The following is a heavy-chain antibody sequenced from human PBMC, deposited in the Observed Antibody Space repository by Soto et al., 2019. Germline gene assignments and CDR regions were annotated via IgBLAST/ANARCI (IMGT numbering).Heavy chain of an antibody. Sequence: GASVKVSCKASGYTFTSYDINWVRQATGQGLERMGWMNPNSGNTGYAQKFQGRVTMTRNTSISTAYMELSSLRSEDTAVYYCARGGPYSSGWRGRWFDPWGQGTLVTVSS. V-gene: IGHV1-8*01. D-gene: IGHD6-19*01. CDR3: ARGGPYSSGWRGRWFDP. CDR2: MNPNSGNT. CDR1: GYTFTSYD. J-gene: IGHJ5*02.